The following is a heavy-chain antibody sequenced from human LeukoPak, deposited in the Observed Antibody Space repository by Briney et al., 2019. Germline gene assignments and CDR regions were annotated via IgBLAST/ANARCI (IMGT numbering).Heavy chain of an antibody. D-gene: IGHD5-18*01. J-gene: IGHJ6*02. CDR2: ISYDGSNK. CDR3: AREGIQLWYDYYGMDV. Sequence: GGSLRLSCAASGFTFSSYAMHWVRQAPGKGLEWVAVISYDGSNKYYADSVKGRFTISRDNSKNTLYLQMNSLRAEDTAVYYCAREGIQLWYDYYGMDVWGQGTTVTVSS. V-gene: IGHV3-30*04. CDR1: GFTFSSYA.